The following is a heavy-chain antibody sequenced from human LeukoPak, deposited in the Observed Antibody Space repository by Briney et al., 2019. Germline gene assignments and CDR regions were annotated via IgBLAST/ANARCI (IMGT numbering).Heavy chain of an antibody. Sequence: GGSLRLSCAASGFTFSSYAMSWVRKAPGKGLEWVSAISGSGGSTYYADSVKGRFTISRDNSKNTLYLQMNSLRAEDTAVYYCAKGKGVVPAAIRGGNWFDPWGQGTLVTVSS. CDR2: ISGSGGST. J-gene: IGHJ5*02. V-gene: IGHV3-23*01. CDR1: GFTFSSYA. D-gene: IGHD2-2*01. CDR3: AKGKGVVPAAIRGGNWFDP.